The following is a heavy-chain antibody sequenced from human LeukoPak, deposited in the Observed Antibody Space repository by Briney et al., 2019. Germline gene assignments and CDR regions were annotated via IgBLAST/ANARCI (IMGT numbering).Heavy chain of an antibody. Sequence: GGSLRLSCVASGFTFSSRDWMTWVRQAPGKGLEWVANIKQDGSEKNYVDSVKGRFTISRDNAKNSVDLQMNSLRVEDTAVYYCARVGYYYDSSGYYGYWGQGTLVTVSS. CDR1: GFTFSSRDW. CDR3: ARVGYYYDSSGYYGY. D-gene: IGHD3-22*01. J-gene: IGHJ4*02. V-gene: IGHV3-7*01. CDR2: IKQDGSEK.